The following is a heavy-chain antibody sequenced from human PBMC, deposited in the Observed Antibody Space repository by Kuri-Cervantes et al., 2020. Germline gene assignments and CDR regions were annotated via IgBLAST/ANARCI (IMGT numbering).Heavy chain of an antibody. Sequence: GGSLRLSCAASGFTFTNAWMSWVRQAPGKGLEWVGRIKNKADGWTTDYAAPVKGRFSISRDDSKNTLYLQMNSLKTDDAAVYYCVAAFYSSSGYFHIWGQGTLVTVSS. CDR2: IKNKADGWTT. CDR1: GFTFTNAW. CDR3: VAAFYSSSGYFHI. J-gene: IGHJ4*02. D-gene: IGHD3-22*01. V-gene: IGHV3-15*01.